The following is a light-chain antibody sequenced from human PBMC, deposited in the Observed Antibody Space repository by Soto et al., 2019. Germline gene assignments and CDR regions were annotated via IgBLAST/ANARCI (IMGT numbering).Light chain of an antibody. J-gene: IGKJ5*01. V-gene: IGKV3-15*01. CDR3: QQYEKWTPSIT. Sequence: IVMTQSSATLSVSPGERDTLCWRSIQPVNNNLSWYQHKPGHAPSLLIYGASTRATGISARFSGGGSGTEFTLTISSLQSEDFAFYFCQQYEKWTPSITFGQGTRLEIK. CDR2: GAS. CDR1: QPVNNN.